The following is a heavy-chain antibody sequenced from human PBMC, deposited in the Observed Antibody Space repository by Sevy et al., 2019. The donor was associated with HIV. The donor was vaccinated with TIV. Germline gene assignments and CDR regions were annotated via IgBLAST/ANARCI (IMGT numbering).Heavy chain of an antibody. Sequence: GGSLRLSCAASGFTFSSYAMHWVRQAPGKGLEWVAVISYDGSNKYYADSVKGRFTMSRDNSKNTLYLQMTSLRAEDTAVNYCARDLPPGDYYYMDVWGKGTTVTVSS. CDR2: ISYDGSNK. D-gene: IGHD3-10*01. CDR3: ARDLPPGDYYYMDV. CDR1: GFTFSSYA. V-gene: IGHV3-30-3*01. J-gene: IGHJ6*03.